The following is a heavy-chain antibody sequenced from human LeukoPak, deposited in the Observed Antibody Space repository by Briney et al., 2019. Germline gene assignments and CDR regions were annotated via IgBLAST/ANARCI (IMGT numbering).Heavy chain of an antibody. D-gene: IGHD2-2*01. V-gene: IGHV4-30-4*01. CDR2: IYFAGST. CDR3: AREHQNCTSTSCSDWFDP. Sequence: SETLSLTCSVSGGSITSGGSYWSWIRQPPGKGLEWIGYIYFAGSTSYNPSLKSRVTISVDRTKNQLSLKLSSVTAADTAVYYCAREHQNCTSTSCSDWFDPWGLGTLVTVSS. J-gene: IGHJ5*02. CDR1: GGSITSGGSY.